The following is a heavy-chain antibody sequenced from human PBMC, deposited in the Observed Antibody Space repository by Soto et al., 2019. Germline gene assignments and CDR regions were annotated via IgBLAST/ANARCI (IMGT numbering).Heavy chain of an antibody. CDR1: GYTFTSYA. Sequence: GASVKVSCKASGYTFTSYALHWVRQAPGQRLEWMAWINAGNGNTKCSQKFRDRVTITRDTSASTAYMEVSSLRSEDTAVYYCARGESVVGDYWGQGTLVTVSS. CDR2: INAGNGNT. V-gene: IGHV1-3*01. CDR3: ARGESVVGDY. D-gene: IGHD2-15*01. J-gene: IGHJ4*02.